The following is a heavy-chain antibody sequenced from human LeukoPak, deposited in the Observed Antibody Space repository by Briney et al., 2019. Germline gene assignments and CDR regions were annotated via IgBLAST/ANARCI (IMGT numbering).Heavy chain of an antibody. D-gene: IGHD6-13*01. CDR2: INSDGSSR. CDR1: GFTFSNYW. CDR3: ASASSHRIAAGGDY. J-gene: IGHJ4*02. Sequence: GGSLRLSCAASGFTFSNYWRHWVRPAPGKGLVWVSRINSDGSSRNYADSVKGRFTISRDNAKNTLYLQMNSLRAEDTAVYYCASASSHRIAAGGDYWGQGTLVTVSS. V-gene: IGHV3-74*01.